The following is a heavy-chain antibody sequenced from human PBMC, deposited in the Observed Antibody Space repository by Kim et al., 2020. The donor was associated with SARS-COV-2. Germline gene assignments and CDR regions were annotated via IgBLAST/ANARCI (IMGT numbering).Heavy chain of an antibody. Sequence: SVKVSCKASGGTFSSYAISWVRQAPGQGLEWMGGIIPIFGTANYAQKFQGRVTITADESTCTAYMELSSLRSEDTAVYYCASLGRTVTTLGFWFDPWGQGTLVTVSS. D-gene: IGHD4-17*01. V-gene: IGHV1-69*13. CDR3: ASLGRTVTTLGFWFDP. CDR2: IIPIFGTA. CDR1: GGTFSSYA. J-gene: IGHJ5*02.